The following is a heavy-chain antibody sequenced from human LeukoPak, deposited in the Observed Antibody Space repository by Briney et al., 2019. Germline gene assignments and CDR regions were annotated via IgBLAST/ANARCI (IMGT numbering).Heavy chain of an antibody. CDR2: INHSGST. Sequence: SETLSLTCAVYGGSFSGYYWSWIRQPPGKGLEWIGEINHSGSTNYNPSLKSRVTISVDTSKNQFSLKLSSVTAADTAVYYCARGPSIQLWFDPYYYSGMDVWGQGTTVTVSS. V-gene: IGHV4-34*01. CDR3: ARGPSIQLWFDPYYYSGMDV. J-gene: IGHJ6*02. D-gene: IGHD5-18*01. CDR1: GGSFSGYY.